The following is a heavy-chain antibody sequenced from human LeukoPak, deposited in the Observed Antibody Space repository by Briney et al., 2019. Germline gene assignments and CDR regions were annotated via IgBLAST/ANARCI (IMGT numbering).Heavy chain of an antibody. D-gene: IGHD1-26*01. J-gene: IGHJ4*02. CDR1: GFTVSSDY. CDR2: IYTSGTT. Sequence: GGSLRLSCAASGFTVSSDYMSWVRQAPGKGLEWVSIIYTSGTTYYADSVKGRFTISRDNSKNTLYLQMNSLRAEDTAVYYCARGGSYFFSVDYWGQGTLVTVAS. V-gene: IGHV3-53*01. CDR3: ARGGSYFFSVDY.